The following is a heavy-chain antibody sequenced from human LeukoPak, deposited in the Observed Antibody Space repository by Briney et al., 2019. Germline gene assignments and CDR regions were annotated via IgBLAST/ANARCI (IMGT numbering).Heavy chain of an antibody. J-gene: IGHJ4*02. Sequence: SETLSLTCTVSGGSISSSSYYWGWIRQPPGKGLEWIGSIYYSGSTYYNPSLKSRVTIPVDTSNNQFSLKRSSVTAADTAVYYCARDPYYYDSSGYYSRLDYWGQGTLVTVSS. CDR1: GGSISSSSYY. CDR3: ARDPYYYDSSGYYSRLDY. V-gene: IGHV4-39*07. CDR2: IYYSGST. D-gene: IGHD3-22*01.